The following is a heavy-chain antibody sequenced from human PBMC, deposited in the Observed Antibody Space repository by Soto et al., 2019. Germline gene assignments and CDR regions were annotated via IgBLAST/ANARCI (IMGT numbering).Heavy chain of an antibody. CDR3: ASTKYDSSAYYYWYLGL. D-gene: IGHD3-22*01. CDR2: IIPIFGTA. Sequence: SSVRVSCKGSEETFRDDAVSWVRQAPGKGLEWMGGIIPIFGTANYAQKFQGRVTITADTSANTVYLELSSLRSEDTAVYYCASTKYDSSAYYYWYLGLWGQGIQVTGSS. J-gene: IGHJ4*02. CDR1: EETFRDDA. V-gene: IGHV1-69*06.